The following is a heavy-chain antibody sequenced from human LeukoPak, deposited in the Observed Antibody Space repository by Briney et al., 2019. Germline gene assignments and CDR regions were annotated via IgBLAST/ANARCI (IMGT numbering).Heavy chain of an antibody. CDR2: INHSGST. Sequence: SETLSLTCAVYGGSFSGYYWSWIRQPPGKGLEWIGEINHSGSTNYNPSLKSRVTISVDTSKNQFSLKLSSVTAADTAVYYCARRNRGIYCSGGSCSDAFDIWGQGTMVTVSS. CDR3: ARRNRGIYCSGGSCSDAFDI. CDR1: GGSFSGYY. V-gene: IGHV4-34*01. D-gene: IGHD2-15*01. J-gene: IGHJ3*02.